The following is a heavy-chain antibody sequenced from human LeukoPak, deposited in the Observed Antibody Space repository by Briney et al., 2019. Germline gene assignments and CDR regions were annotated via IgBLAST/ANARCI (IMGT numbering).Heavy chain of an antibody. CDR1: GGSFSGYY. Sequence: SETLSLTCAVYGGSFSGYYWSWIRQPPGKGLEWIGEINHSGSTNHNPSLKSRVTISVDTSKNQFSLKLSSVTAADTAVYYCARALRRLRAFEYWGQGTLVTVSS. D-gene: IGHD5-12*01. V-gene: IGHV4-34*01. CDR2: INHSGST. CDR3: ARALRRLRAFEY. J-gene: IGHJ4*02.